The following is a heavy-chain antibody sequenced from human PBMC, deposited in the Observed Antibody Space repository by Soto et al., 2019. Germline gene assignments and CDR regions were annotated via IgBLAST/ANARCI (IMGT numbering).Heavy chain of an antibody. V-gene: IGHV3-73*01. CDR1: GFVFKDSS. CDR2: IRDRAYNYAT. D-gene: IGHD6-25*01. Sequence: EVLLVESGGGVVQPGGSLKLSCVASGFVFKDSSIHWVRQASGNGLEWVGRIRDRAYNYATAYTASVKGRFTISRDDSTNTADLQMNSLRPEDTAIYYCTRLLSAAQDYWGQGTLVTVSS. J-gene: IGHJ4*02. CDR3: TRLLSAAQDY.